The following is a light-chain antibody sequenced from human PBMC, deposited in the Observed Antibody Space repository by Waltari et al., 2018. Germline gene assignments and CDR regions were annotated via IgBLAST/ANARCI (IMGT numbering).Light chain of an antibody. Sequence: QSALTPPASASGFPVQPITITTTGTSSDTGSYDIVSWYQPHPGQAPKLMMYNDFTWPSGVSAGCFGGKCASTAAFIIIGLEADDEADYYCSSYTSSSTYIVFGGGTKLTVL. CDR2: NDF. V-gene: IGLV2-14*02. J-gene: IGLJ3*02. CDR1: SSDTGSYDI. CDR3: SSYTSSSTYIV.